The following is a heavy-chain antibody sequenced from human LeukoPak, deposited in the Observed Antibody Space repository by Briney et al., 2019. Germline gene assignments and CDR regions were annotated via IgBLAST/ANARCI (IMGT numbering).Heavy chain of an antibody. D-gene: IGHD4-23*01. CDR1: GGSFSGYY. CDR2: INHSGST. V-gene: IGHV4-34*01. CDR3: ARGVRYGGNSRWFDP. Sequence: PSETLSLTCAVYGGSFSGYYWSWIRQPPGKGLEWIGEINHSGSTNYNPSLKSRVTISVDTSKNKFSLKLSSVTAADTAVYYCARGVRYGGNSRWFDPWGQGTLVTVSS. J-gene: IGHJ5*02.